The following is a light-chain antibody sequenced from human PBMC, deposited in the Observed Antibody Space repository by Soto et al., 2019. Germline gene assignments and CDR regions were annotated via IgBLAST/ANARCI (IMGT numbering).Light chain of an antibody. V-gene: IGKV3-15*01. Sequence: EIVMTQSPATLSVSPGERATLSCRASQSVSGNLAWYQQKPGQAPRLLIYGASTRATGIPARFSGSGSGTDSTLPIRSRQPEDFAFNYGKNKNTGLPALGQGPRVKSN. CDR2: GAS. J-gene: IGKJ1*01. CDR3: KNKNTGLPA. CDR1: QSVSGN.